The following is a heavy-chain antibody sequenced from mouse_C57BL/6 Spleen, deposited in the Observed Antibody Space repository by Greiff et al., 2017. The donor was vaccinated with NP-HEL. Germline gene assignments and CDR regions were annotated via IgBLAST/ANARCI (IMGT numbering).Heavy chain of an antibody. CDR3: ARGESYELWAKYFDY. D-gene: IGHD2-12*01. CDR2: ISDGGSYT. Sequence: EVKLVESGGGLVKPGGSLKLSCAASGFTFSSYAMSWVRQTPEKRLEWVATISDGGSYTYYPDNVKGRFTISRDNAKNNLYLQMSHLRSEDTAMYYCARGESYELWAKYFDYWGQGTTLTVSS. J-gene: IGHJ2*01. V-gene: IGHV5-4*03. CDR1: GFTFSSYA.